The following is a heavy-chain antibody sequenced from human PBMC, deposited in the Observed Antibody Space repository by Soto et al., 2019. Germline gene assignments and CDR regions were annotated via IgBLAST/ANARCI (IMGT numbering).Heavy chain of an antibody. CDR2: ISYDGSNK. Sequence: GGSLRLSCAASGFTFSSYGMHWVRQAPGKWLEWVAVISYDGSNKYYADSVKGRFTISRDNSKNTLYLQMNSLRAEDTAVYYCAKEAYYYGSGSYYRSRPKYYFDYWGQGTLVTVSS. J-gene: IGHJ4*02. CDR3: AKEAYYYGSGSYYRSRPKYYFDY. D-gene: IGHD3-10*01. CDR1: GFTFSSYG. V-gene: IGHV3-30*18.